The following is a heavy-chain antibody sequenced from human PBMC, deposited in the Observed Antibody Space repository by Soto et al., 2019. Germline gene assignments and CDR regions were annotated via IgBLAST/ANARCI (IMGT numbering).Heavy chain of an antibody. V-gene: IGHV1-46*01. CDR1: GYTFTTSY. Sequence: QVQLVQSGAEVKKPGASVKISCKAHGYTFTTSYVNWVRQAPGQGLEWMGIILPSSGSTSYAQNFQGRGTMTRDTSTSTVYMELTSLRIEDTAVYYCARARGYSFGLPQNWFDPWGQGTPVTVSS. CDR3: ARARGYSFGLPQNWFDP. J-gene: IGHJ5*02. CDR2: ILPSSGST. D-gene: IGHD5-12*01.